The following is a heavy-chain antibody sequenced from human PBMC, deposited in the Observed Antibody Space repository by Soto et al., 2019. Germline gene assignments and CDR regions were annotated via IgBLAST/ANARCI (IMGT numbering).Heavy chain of an antibody. J-gene: IGHJ3*02. Sequence: ALVKVAFKASGYAFSVDGIIWVLQAPGQGLEWMGWISAYNGNTNYAQKLQGRVTMTTDTSTSTAYMELRSLRSDDTAVYYCAGEAVAGTFYAFDIWGQGTTVTVSS. D-gene: IGHD6-19*01. V-gene: IGHV1-18*01. CDR1: GYAFSVDG. CDR3: AGEAVAGTFYAFDI. CDR2: ISAYNGNT.